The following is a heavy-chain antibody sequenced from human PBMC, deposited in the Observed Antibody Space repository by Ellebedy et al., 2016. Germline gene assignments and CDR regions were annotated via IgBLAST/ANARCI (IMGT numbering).Heavy chain of an antibody. CDR2: INQDGSEK. J-gene: IGHJ5*02. D-gene: IGHD5-18*01. V-gene: IGHV3-7*03. Sequence: GESLKISXAASGLTFSNFFMSWVRQAPGKGLEWVANINQDGSEKYYVDSVKGRFTISRDNAKNSLYLQMNSLRAEDTAVYYCAREDTAMVYNWFDPWGQGTLVTVSS. CDR3: AREDTAMVYNWFDP. CDR1: GLTFSNFF.